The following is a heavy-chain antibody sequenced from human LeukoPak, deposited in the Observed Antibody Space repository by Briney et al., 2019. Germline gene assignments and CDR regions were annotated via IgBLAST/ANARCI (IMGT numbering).Heavy chain of an antibody. V-gene: IGHV3-33*01. J-gene: IGHJ6*03. CDR1: GFTFRSYG. CDR2: IWYDGSNK. CDR3: ARDRAAAMEYYYMDV. Sequence: GTSLRLSCAASGFTFRSYGMHWFRLAPGEGLEWVAVIWYDGSNKNYANSVRGRFTISRDNSKNTLYLQMNSLRAEDTAVYYCARDRAAAMEYYYMDVWGKGTTVTVSS. D-gene: IGHD2-2*01.